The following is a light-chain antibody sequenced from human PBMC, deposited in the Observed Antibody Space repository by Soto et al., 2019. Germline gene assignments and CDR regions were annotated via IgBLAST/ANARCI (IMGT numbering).Light chain of an antibody. Sequence: QSALTQPASVSGSPGQSITISCTGTSGDVGSYNLVSWYQQHPGKAPKLMIYEGSKRPSGISNRFSGSKSGNTASLTISGLQAEDEAEYYCCSYADSSRIYVFGSGTKLTVL. J-gene: IGLJ1*01. CDR1: SGDVGSYNL. V-gene: IGLV2-23*01. CDR3: CSYADSSRIYV. CDR2: EGS.